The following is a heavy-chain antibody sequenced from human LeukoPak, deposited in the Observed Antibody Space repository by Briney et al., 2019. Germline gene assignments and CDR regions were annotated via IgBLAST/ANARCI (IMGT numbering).Heavy chain of an antibody. J-gene: IGHJ1*01. CDR3: AKDGVAADFQH. D-gene: IGHD2-15*01. Sequence: GGSLRLSCAASGFTFSNAWMSWVRQAPGKGLEWVGRIKSKTDGGTTDYAAPVKGRFTISRDDSKNTLYLQMNSLRAEDTAVYYCAKDGVAADFQHWGQGTLVTVSS. CDR2: IKSKTDGGTT. V-gene: IGHV3-15*01. CDR1: GFTFSNAW.